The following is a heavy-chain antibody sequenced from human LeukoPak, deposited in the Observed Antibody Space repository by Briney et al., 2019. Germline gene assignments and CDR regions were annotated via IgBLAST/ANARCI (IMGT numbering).Heavy chain of an antibody. CDR1: GYSVTSYW. J-gene: IGHJ4*02. CDR3: ARLFYGDYVGGIYFDY. D-gene: IGHD4-17*01. CDR2: IYPGDSDT. Sequence: GESLKISSKGSGYSVTSYWIGWGRQMPGKGLEWMGIIYPGDSDTRYSPSFQGQVTISADKSISTAYLQWSSLKASDTAMYYCARLFYGDYVGGIYFDYWGQGTLVTVPS. V-gene: IGHV5-51*01.